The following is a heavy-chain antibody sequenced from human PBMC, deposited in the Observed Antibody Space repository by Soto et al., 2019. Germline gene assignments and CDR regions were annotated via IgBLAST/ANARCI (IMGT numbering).Heavy chain of an antibody. J-gene: IGHJ5*01. D-gene: IGHD6-19*01. V-gene: IGHV1-18*01. CDR1: GYFFSSYG. CDR2: ISAYIGDT. Sequence: SVKVSCTTSGYFFSSYGMIWVRQAPGQGLEWMGWISAYIGDTKYAQTLQGRVTMTTDTSTKTAYMELRSLRFDDTAVYYCARVAVDGTSPRPHGFDSWGQGILVTVYS. CDR3: ARVAVDGTSPRPHGFDS.